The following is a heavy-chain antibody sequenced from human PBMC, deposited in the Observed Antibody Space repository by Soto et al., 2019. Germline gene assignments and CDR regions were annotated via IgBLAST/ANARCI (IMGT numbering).Heavy chain of an antibody. V-gene: IGHV3-23*01. CDR3: AKYCGPASCYSGFDC. Sequence: EVQLLESGGGLVQPGESLRLSCAASGFIFSNYVITWVRQAPGKGLEWVSAISGSGATYYADSVKGRFTISRDNSKNTLYLQMNSLRAEDTAIYYCAKYCGPASCYSGFDCWGQGTLVTVSS. D-gene: IGHD2-15*01. CDR1: GFIFSNYV. CDR2: ISGSGAT. J-gene: IGHJ4*02.